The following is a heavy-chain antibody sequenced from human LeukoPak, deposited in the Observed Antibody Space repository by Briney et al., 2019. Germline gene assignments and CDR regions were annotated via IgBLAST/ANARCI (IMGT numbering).Heavy chain of an antibody. D-gene: IGHD3-9*01. V-gene: IGHV3-23*01. CDR2: ISGSGGST. Sequence: PGGSLRLSCAASGFTFSSYAMSWVRQAPGKGLEWVSAISGSGGSTYYADSVKSRFTISRDNSKNTLYLQMNSLRAEDTAVYYCAKHGILVRPYYDILTGYYLFYYFDYWGQGTLVTVSS. CDR1: GFTFSSYA. J-gene: IGHJ4*02. CDR3: AKHGILVRPYYDILTGYYLFYYFDY.